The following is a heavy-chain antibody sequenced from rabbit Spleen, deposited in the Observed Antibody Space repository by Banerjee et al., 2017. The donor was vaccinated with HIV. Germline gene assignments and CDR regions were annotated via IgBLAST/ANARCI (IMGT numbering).Heavy chain of an antibody. V-gene: IGHV1S40*01. CDR1: GVSFSFNSY. CDR3: ARDTGTSFSTYGMDL. CDR2: IDAGSSGFT. D-gene: IGHD8-1*01. J-gene: IGHJ6*01. Sequence: QSLEESGGDLVKPGASLTLTCTASGVSFSFNSYMCWVCQAPGKGLEWIACIDAGSSGFTYFASWVNGRFTVSKTSSTTVTLQMTSLTAADTAAYFCARDTGTSFSTYGMDLWGQGTLVTVS.